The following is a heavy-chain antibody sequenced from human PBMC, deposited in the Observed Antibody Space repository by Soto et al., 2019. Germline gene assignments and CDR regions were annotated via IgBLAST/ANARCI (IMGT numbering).Heavy chain of an antibody. Sequence: QVQLVQSGAEVKKPGASVKVSCKASGYTFPRHYIHWVRQAPGQGLEWVGVINPRGGGANYAWKFQGRVTMTRDTSTRMVYMELSSLRSDDTAIYYCARGPVVVVGATPYNFDNWGQGTLVTVSS. J-gene: IGHJ4*02. CDR1: GYTFPRHY. CDR2: INPRGGGA. V-gene: IGHV1-46*01. D-gene: IGHD2-15*01. CDR3: ARGPVVVVGATPYNFDN.